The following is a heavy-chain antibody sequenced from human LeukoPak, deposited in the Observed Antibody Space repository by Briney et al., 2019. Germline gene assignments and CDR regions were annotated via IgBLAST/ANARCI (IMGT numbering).Heavy chain of an antibody. D-gene: IGHD2-15*01. CDR1: GFTFRNYW. CDR3: AKDGAAQR. CDR2: INRDGSRR. J-gene: IGHJ4*02. Sequence: SGGSLRLSCAASGFTFRNYWMHWLRQVPEKGLVWVSRINRDGSRREYADSVKGRFIISRDNTKNMLYLQMNSLRAEDTAVYYCAKDGAAQRWGQGTLVTVSS. V-gene: IGHV3-74*03.